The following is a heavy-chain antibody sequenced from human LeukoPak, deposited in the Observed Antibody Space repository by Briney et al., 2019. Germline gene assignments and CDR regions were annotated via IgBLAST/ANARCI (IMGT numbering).Heavy chain of an antibody. J-gene: IGHJ4*02. CDR3: ARQGQDYFDY. CDR2: IYYSGST. V-gene: IGHV4-39*01. CDR1: GGSISSSSYY. Sequence: KPSETLSLTCTVSGGSISSSSYYWGWIRQPPGKGLEWIGSIYYSGSTYYNPSLKSRVTISVDTSKNQFSLKLSSVTAADTAVYYCARQGQDYFDYWGQGTLVTVSS.